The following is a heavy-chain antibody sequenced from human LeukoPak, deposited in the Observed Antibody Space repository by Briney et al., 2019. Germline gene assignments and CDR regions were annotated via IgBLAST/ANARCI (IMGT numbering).Heavy chain of an antibody. Sequence: GGSLRLSCAAPGFTFSSYAISWVRQAPGKGLEWVSGISGSGGATYYADSVKGRFTISRDNSKNTLYLQMNSLRAEDTAIFYCAKGEYYSGSGNYFDYWGQGTLVTVSS. V-gene: IGHV3-23*01. CDR2: ISGSGGAT. J-gene: IGHJ4*02. CDR1: GFTFSSYA. CDR3: AKGEYYSGSGNYFDY. D-gene: IGHD3-10*01.